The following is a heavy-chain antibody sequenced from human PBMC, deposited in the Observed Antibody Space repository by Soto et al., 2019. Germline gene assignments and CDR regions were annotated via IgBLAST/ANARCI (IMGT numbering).Heavy chain of an antibody. Sequence: QVQLVEAGGDVVQPGRSLRLSCVASGFTFSSHAMHWVRQAPGKGLEWVAVIWYDGSKKYYADSVKGRFTVARDDSKNTLYLQMNSRRVEDTAVYYCARDPGYSNYDFDYWGKGTLVTVSP. CDR1: GFTFSSHA. CDR3: ARDPGYSNYDFDY. V-gene: IGHV3-33*01. CDR2: IWYDGSKK. D-gene: IGHD5-12*01. J-gene: IGHJ4*02.